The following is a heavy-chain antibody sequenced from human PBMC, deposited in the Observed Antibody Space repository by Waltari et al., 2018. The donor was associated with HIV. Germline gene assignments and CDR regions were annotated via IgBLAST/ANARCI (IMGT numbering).Heavy chain of an antibody. D-gene: IGHD6-13*01. CDR1: GFPFRIFS. V-gene: IGHV3-23*01. CDR3: TKDPVTAVGNINWFDP. CDR2: ISGSGDNR. Sequence: EVQLLESGGGLVQPGGSLSLSCRAAGFPFRIFSLTWVRQAPGKGLEWVSGISGSGDNRYYADSVKGRFTISRDNSKNKVFLQMKSLRPEDTAFYYCTKDPVTAVGNINWFDPWGQGTLVTVSS. J-gene: IGHJ5*02.